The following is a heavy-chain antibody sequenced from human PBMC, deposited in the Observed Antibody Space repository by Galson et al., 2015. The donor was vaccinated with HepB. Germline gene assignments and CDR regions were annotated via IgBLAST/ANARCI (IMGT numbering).Heavy chain of an antibody. D-gene: IGHD6-6*01. CDR2: INTNTGNP. CDR1: GYTFTSYA. Sequence: SVKVSCKASGYTFTSYAMNWVRQAPGQGLEWMGWINTNTGNPTYAQGFTGRFVFSLDTSVSTAYLQISSLKAEDTAVYYCARARSGRYSSSPRKAYYYYGMDVWGQGTTVTVSS. V-gene: IGHV7-4-1*02. CDR3: ARARSGRYSSSPRKAYYYYGMDV. J-gene: IGHJ6*02.